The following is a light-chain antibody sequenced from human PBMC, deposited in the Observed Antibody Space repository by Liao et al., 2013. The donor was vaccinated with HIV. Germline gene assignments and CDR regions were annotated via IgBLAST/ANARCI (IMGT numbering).Light chain of an antibody. J-gene: IGLJ3*02. Sequence: SYVLTQSPSVSVAPGKTASITCGGNNIGGKSVHWYQQKPGQAPVLVVYYDSGRPSGIPERFSGSNSENTATLTISRVEAGDEADYYCQVWDSNGDYPVFGGGTKLTVL. V-gene: IGLV3-21*04. CDR1: NIGGKS. CDR2: YDS. CDR3: QVWDSNGDYPV.